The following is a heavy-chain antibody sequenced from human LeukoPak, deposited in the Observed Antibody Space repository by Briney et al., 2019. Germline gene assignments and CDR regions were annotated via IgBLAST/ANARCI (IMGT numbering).Heavy chain of an antibody. J-gene: IGHJ4*02. D-gene: IGHD3-3*01. CDR2: ISGSGGST. Sequence: GGSLRLSCAASGFTFSSYAMSWVRQAPGKGLEWVSAISGSGGSTYYADSVKGRFTISRDNSKNTLYLQMNSLRAEDTAVYYCATTNDFWSGANPDYWGQGTLVTVSS. CDR1: GFTFSSYA. V-gene: IGHV3-23*01. CDR3: ATTNDFWSGANPDY.